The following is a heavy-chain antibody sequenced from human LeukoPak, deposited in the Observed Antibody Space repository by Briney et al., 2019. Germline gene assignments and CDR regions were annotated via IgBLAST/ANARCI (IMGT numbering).Heavy chain of an antibody. CDR2: IYTSGST. Sequence: SETLSLTCTVSGGSISSGSYYWSWIRQPAGKGLEWIGRIYTSGSTNYNPSLKSRVTISVDTSKNQFSLKLSSVTAADTAVYYCARALRYFDWLLAPRASLHAFDIWGQGTMVTVSS. D-gene: IGHD3-9*01. CDR3: ARALRYFDWLLAPRASLHAFDI. CDR1: GGSISSGSYY. J-gene: IGHJ3*02. V-gene: IGHV4-61*02.